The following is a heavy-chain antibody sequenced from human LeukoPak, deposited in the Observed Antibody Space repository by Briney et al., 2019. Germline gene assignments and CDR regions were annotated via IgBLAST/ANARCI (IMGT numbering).Heavy chain of an antibody. CDR2: MNPGRGST. J-gene: IGHJ5*02. Sequence: ASVKVPCKTSGYIFNNYDINWVRQAPGQGLEWMGWMNPGRGSTGYAQKFQGRVTMTRNTSMSTAYMQLTSLTSEDTAVYYCARSEPVTMYHWGQGTLVTVSS. D-gene: IGHD4-17*01. CDR1: GYIFNNYD. V-gene: IGHV1-8*01. CDR3: ARSEPVTMYH.